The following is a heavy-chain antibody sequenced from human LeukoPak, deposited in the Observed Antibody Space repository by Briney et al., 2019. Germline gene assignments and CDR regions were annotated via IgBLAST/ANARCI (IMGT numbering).Heavy chain of an antibody. V-gene: IGHV1-2*02. D-gene: IGHD2-21*02. CDR3: ARSVHIVVVTAIGY. CDR2: INPNSGGT. J-gene: IGHJ4*02. CDR1: GYTFTGYY. Sequence: GASVKVSFKASGYTFTGYYMHWVRQAPGQGLEWMGWINPNSGGTNYAQKFQGRVTMTRDTSISTAYMELSRLRPDDTAVYYCARSVHIVVVTAIGYWGQGTLVTVSS.